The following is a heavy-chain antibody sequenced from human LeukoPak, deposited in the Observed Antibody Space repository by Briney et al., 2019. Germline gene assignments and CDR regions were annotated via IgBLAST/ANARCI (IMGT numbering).Heavy chain of an antibody. J-gene: IGHJ3*02. Sequence: PGGSLRLSCAASGFTFSSYSMNWVRQAPGKGLEWVSSISSSSSYIYYADSVKGRFTISRDNAKNSLYLQMNSLRAEDTAVYYCARDKTTGTNAFDIWGQGTMVTVSS. V-gene: IGHV3-21*01. CDR1: GFTFSSYS. CDR3: ARDKTTGTNAFDI. D-gene: IGHD1-1*01. CDR2: ISSSSSYI.